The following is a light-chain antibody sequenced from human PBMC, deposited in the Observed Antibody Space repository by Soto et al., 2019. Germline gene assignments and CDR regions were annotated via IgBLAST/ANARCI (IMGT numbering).Light chain of an antibody. CDR1: QSVLYTSNNKNY. CDR3: QQYYSTPQT. V-gene: IGKV4-1*01. Sequence: DIVMTQSPDSLAVSLGERATINCKSSQSVLYTSNNKNYLAWYQQKPGQPPNLLISWASTRESGVPDRFSGSGSGTDFTLTINSLQAEDVAVYYCQQYYSTPQTFGQGTKVEIK. J-gene: IGKJ1*01. CDR2: WAS.